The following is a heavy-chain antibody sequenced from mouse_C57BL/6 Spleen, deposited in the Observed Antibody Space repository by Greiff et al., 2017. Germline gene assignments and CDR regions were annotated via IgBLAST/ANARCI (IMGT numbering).Heavy chain of an antibody. CDR1: GYTFTSYW. D-gene: IGHD2-4*01. CDR2: IYPGSGST. CDR3: ARRDYDDGLYAMDY. Sequence: QVQLQQPGAELVKPGASVKMSCKASGYTFTSYWITWVKQRPGQGLEWIGEIYPGSGSTNYNEKFKSKATLTVDTSSSTAYMQLSSLTSEDSAVYYCARRDYDDGLYAMDYWGQGTSVTVSS. J-gene: IGHJ4*01. V-gene: IGHV1-55*01.